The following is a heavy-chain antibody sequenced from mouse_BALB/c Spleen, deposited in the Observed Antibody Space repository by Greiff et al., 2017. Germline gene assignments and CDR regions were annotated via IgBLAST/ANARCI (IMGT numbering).Heavy chain of an antibody. J-gene: IGHJ4*01. V-gene: IGHV5-9-3*01. Sequence: EVKVVESGGGLVKPGGSLKLSCAASGFTFSSYAMSWVRQTPEKRLEWVATISSGGSYTYYPDSVKGRFTISRDNAKNTLYLQMSSLRSEDTAMYYCARRDGYYAMDYWGQGTSVTVSS. CDR3: ARRDGYYAMDY. CDR1: GFTFSSYA. CDR2: ISSGGSYT. D-gene: IGHD2-3*01.